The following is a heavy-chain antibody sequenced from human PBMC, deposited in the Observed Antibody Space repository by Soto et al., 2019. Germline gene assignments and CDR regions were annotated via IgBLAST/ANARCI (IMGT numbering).Heavy chain of an antibody. CDR1: GGSFSGYY. V-gene: IGHV4-34*01. CDR2: INHSGST. Sequence: ASETLSLTCAVYGGSFSGYYWSWIRQPPGKGLEWIGEINHSGSTNYNPSLKSRVTISVDTSKNQFSLKLSSVTAADTAVYYCARSSTCSSSWYSDYWGQGTLVTVSS. CDR3: ARSSTCSSSWYSDY. J-gene: IGHJ4*02. D-gene: IGHD6-13*01.